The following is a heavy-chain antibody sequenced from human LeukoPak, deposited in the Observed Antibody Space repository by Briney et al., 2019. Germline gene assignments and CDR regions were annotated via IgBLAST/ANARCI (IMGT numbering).Heavy chain of an antibody. CDR1: GFTFSNYA. Sequence: PGGSLRLSCAASGFTFSNYAIHWVRQAPGKGLEWVAVISYDGSNKYYADSVKGRFTISRDNSKNTLYLQMDSLRAEDTAVYYCARAPRDGCNYDDYWGQGTLVTVSA. CDR2: ISYDGSNK. D-gene: IGHD5-24*01. J-gene: IGHJ4*02. CDR3: ARAPRDGCNYDDY. V-gene: IGHV3-30-3*01.